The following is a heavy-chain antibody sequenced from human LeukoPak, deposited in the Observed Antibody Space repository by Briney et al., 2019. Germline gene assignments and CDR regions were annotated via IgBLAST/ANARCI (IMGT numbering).Heavy chain of an antibody. Sequence: GGSLRLSCAASGFTFSSYSMNWVRQAPGKGLEWVSYISSSSSTIYYADSVKGRFTISRDNAKNSLYLQMNSLRTEDTAVYYCAKNGYSSGWYMYYFDYWGQGALVTVSS. D-gene: IGHD6-19*01. CDR2: ISSSSSTI. J-gene: IGHJ4*02. V-gene: IGHV3-48*01. CDR3: AKNGYSSGWYMYYFDY. CDR1: GFTFSSYS.